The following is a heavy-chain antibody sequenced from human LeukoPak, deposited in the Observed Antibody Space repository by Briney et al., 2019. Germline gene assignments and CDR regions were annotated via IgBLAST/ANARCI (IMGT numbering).Heavy chain of an antibody. CDR2: ISAYNGNT. D-gene: IGHD3-10*01. V-gene: IGHV1-18*01. J-gene: IGHJ5*02. CDR3: AGMIRGVPLDWFDP. CDR1: GYTFTSYG. Sequence: ASVKASCKASGYTFTSYGISWVRQAPGQGLEWMGWISAYNGNTNYAQKLQGRVTMTTDTSTSTAYMELRSLRSDDTAVYYCAGMIRGVPLDWFDPWGQGTLVTVS.